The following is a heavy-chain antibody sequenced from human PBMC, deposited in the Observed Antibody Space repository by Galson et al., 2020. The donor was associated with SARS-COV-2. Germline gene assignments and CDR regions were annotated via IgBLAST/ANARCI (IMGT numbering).Heavy chain of an antibody. CDR3: ARESGFGELYPYYYYGMDV. J-gene: IGHJ6*02. CDR2: TYYRSKWYN. Sequence: SQTLSLTCAISGDSVSSNSAAWNWIRQSPSRGLEWLGRTYYRSKWYNDYAVSVKSRITINPDTSKNQFSLQLNSVTPEDTAVYYCARESGFGELYPYYYYGMDVWGQGTTVTVSS. D-gene: IGHD3-10*01. V-gene: IGHV6-1*01. CDR1: GDSVSSNSAA.